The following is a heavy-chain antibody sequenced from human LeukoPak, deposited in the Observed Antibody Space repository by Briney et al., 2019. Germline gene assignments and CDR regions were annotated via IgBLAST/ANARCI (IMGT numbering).Heavy chain of an antibody. V-gene: IGHV3-48*03. D-gene: IGHD3/OR15-3a*01. J-gene: IGHJ4*02. CDR3: ARDLDSQGIGDY. CDR1: GITFSSYE. Sequence: PGGSLRLSCAASGITFSSYEMNWVRQAPGKGLEWVSYISSSGSTIYYADSVKGRFTISRDNAKNSLYLQMNSLRAEDTAVYYCARDLDSQGIGDYWGQGTLVTVSS. CDR2: ISSSGSTI.